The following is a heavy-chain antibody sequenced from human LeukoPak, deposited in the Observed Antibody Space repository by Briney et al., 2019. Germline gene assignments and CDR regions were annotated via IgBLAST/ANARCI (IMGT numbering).Heavy chain of an antibody. J-gene: IGHJ4*02. CDR3: TTDGRWGPDY. D-gene: IGHD2-21*02. CDR2: IKSKTDGGTT. V-gene: IGHV3-15*01. Sequence: GGPLPLSCAPSGFTFSNPWMSWVRQAPGKGLEWVGRIKSKTDGGTTDYAAPVKGRFTISRDDSKNTLYLQMNSLKTEDTAVYYCTTDGRWGPDYWGQGTLVTVSS. CDR1: GFTFSNPW.